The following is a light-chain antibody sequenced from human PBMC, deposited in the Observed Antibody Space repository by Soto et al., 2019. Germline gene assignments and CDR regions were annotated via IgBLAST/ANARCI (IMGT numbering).Light chain of an antibody. CDR1: QSVSSSS. J-gene: IGKJ2*01. Sequence: EIVLTQSPGTLSLSPGERATLSCRASQSVSSSSLAWYQQKPGQAPRLLIYGASSRATGIPDRFSGSGSGTDFPLTISRLEPEVFAVFYCQQYGSSPYTFGQGTKLEIK. CDR2: GAS. CDR3: QQYGSSPYT. V-gene: IGKV3-20*01.